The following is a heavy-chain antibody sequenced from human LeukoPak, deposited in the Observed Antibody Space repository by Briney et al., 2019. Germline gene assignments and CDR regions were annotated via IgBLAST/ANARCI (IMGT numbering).Heavy chain of an antibody. J-gene: IGHJ4*02. CDR2: FDVIDGET. CDR1: GSSLTELS. D-gene: IGHD5-18*01. V-gene: IGHV1-24*01. CDR3: AAGRPYSLLDY. Sequence: GASVKVSCTVSGSSLTELSLYWVRQAPGKGLKWMGGFDVIDGETFYAQKFQGRVTMTEDSSADTAYMELRSLTSDDTALYYCAAGRPYSLLDYRGQGTLVTVSS.